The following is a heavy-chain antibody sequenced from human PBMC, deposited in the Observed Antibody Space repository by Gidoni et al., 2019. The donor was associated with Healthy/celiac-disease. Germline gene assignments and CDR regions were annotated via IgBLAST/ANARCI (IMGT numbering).Heavy chain of an antibody. V-gene: IGHV3-30-3*01. CDR2: ISYDGSNK. D-gene: IGHD2-2*01. CDR1: GFTFSSYA. Sequence: QVQLVESGGGVVQPGRSLRLSCAASGFTFSSYAMHWVRQAPGKGLEWVAVISYDGSNKYYADSVKGRFTISRDNSKNTLYLQMNSLRAEDTAVYYCARDLSDCSSTSCDGGGWGQGTLVTVSS. J-gene: IGHJ4*02. CDR3: ARDLSDCSSTSCDGGG.